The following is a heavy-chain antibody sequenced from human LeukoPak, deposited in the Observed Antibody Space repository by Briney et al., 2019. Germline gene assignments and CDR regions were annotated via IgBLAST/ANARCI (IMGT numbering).Heavy chain of an antibody. Sequence: SETLSLTCTVSGGSISSSSYYWGWIRQPPGKGLEWIGSMYYSGSTYYNPSLKSRVTISVDTSKNQFSLKLSSVTAADTAVYYCAREVSTGITGTVPDYWGQGTLVTVSS. CDR2: MYYSGST. CDR1: GGSISSSSYY. CDR3: AREVSTGITGTVPDY. J-gene: IGHJ4*02. V-gene: IGHV4-39*07. D-gene: IGHD1-7*01.